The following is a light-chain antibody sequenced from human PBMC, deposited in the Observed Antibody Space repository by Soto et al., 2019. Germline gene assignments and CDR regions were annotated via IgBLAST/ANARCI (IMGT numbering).Light chain of an antibody. J-gene: IGKJ2*01. Sequence: DIQMTQSPSSLSASVGDRVTITCRASQSIGRYLSWYQQKLGNAPNLLIYGASSLQSGVPSRFSGSGSGTDFTLTISSLLPEDFATYFCQESHTSGTFGQGTKIDI. V-gene: IGKV1-39*01. CDR3: QESHTSGT. CDR1: QSIGRY. CDR2: GAS.